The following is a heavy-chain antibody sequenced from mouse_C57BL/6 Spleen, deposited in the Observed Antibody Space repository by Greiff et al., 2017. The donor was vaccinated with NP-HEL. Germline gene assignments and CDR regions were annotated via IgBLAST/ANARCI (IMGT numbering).Heavy chain of an antibody. J-gene: IGHJ2*01. CDR2: IDPSDSYT. CDR3: ARRAAIYYDY. D-gene: IGHD6-1*01. V-gene: IGHV1-69*01. Sequence: QVQLKQSGAELVMPGASVKLSCKASGYTFTSYWMHWVKQRPGQGLEWIGEIDPSDSYTNYNQKFKGKSTLTVDKSSSTAYMQLSSLTSEDSAVYYCARRAAIYYDYWGQGTTLTVSS. CDR1: GYTFTSYW.